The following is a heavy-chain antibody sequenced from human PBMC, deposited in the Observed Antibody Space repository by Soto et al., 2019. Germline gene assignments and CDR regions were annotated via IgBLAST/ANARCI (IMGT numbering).Heavy chain of an antibody. D-gene: IGHD6-19*01. CDR1: GYTFTRYG. V-gene: IGHV1-18*01. CDR2: ISXYNGNX. CDR3: ARVGSSGWYGGHY. J-gene: IGHJ4*02. Sequence: XSVKXSCKASGYTFTRYGISWVRQAPGQVLEWMGWISXYNGNXNYAQKIQGRXXMTADKSXXKAYMELRSLRSDETAVYYCARVGSSGWYGGHYWGQGTLVTVS.